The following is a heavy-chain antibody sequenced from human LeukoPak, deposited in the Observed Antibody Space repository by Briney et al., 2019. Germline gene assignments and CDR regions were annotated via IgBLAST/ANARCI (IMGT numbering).Heavy chain of an antibody. D-gene: IGHD1-14*01. V-gene: IGHV4-39*01. CDR1: GGSITSSSYY. Sequence: SETLSLTCTVSGGSITSSSYYWGWVRQPPETGLEWIGSFYYSGSTYYSPSLKSRVTISVDTSKNQFSLKLSSVTAADTAVYYCARHLTQGWFDPWGQGTLVTVSS. J-gene: IGHJ5*02. CDR3: ARHLTQGWFDP. CDR2: FYYSGST.